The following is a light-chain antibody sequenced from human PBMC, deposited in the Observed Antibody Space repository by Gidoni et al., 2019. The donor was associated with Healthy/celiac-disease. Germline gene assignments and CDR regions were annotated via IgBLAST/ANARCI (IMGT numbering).Light chain of an antibody. CDR3: QQRSNWPST. J-gene: IGKJ5*01. CDR2: DAS. V-gene: IGKV3-11*01. CDR1: QRVSSY. Sequence: EIVLTQSPATLSLSPGERATLSCRASQRVSSYLAWYQQKPGQAPRLLIYDASNRATGIPARFSGSGSGTDFTLTISSLEPEDFAVYYCQQRSNWPSTFGQGTRLEIK.